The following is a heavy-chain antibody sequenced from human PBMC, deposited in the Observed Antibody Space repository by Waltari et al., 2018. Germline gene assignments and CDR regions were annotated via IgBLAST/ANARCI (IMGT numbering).Heavy chain of an antibody. J-gene: IGHJ4*02. CDR3: ARGGGITMVRGDY. Sequence: QVQLVQSGAELKKPGASVKVSCKASGYTLTGYYIHWVRQAPGQGLEWMGRIKPNNGGTNYAQNFQGRVTMTGDTSISTVFMELNRLTSDDTAVYYCARGGGITMVRGDYWGQGTLVTVSS. CDR1: GYTLTGYY. D-gene: IGHD3-10*01. V-gene: IGHV1-2*06. CDR2: IKPNNGGT.